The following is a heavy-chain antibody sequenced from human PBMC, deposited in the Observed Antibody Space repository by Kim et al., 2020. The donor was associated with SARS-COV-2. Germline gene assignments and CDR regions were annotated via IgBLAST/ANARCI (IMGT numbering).Heavy chain of an antibody. CDR1: GGSISSYY. Sequence: SETLSLTCTVSGGSISSYYWNWIRQPPRKGLEWNGIVYSSGSTNYNPSLTTRVTISLDMSNNQIPLTLSSVTAADTAVYYCYRAGPNQLAQVWVEVTLGT. CDR3: YRAGPNQLAQV. V-gene: IGHV4-59*13. J-gene: IGHJ4*02. CDR2: VYSSGST. D-gene: IGHD6-6*01.